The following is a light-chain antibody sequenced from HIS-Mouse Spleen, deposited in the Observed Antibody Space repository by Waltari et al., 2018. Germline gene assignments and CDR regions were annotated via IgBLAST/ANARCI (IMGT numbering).Light chain of an antibody. J-gene: IGLJ2*01. CDR2: KDS. V-gene: IGLV3-25*03. CDR1: PLPKQY. Sequence: SYELTQPPSVSVSPGQTARITCSGDPLPKQYAYWYQQKPGQAPVLVLDKDSERPSGIPERFSGSSSGTTVTLTISGVQAEDEADYYCQSADSSGTYQDVVFGGGTKLTVL. CDR3: QSADSSGTYQDVV.